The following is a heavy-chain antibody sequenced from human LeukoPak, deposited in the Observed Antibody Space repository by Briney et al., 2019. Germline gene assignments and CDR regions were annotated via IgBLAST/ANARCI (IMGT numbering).Heavy chain of an antibody. Sequence: GRSLRLSCAASGFTFSSYAMHWVRQAPGKGLEWVAVISYDGSNKYYADSVKGRFTISRDNSKNTLYLQMNSLRVEDTAVYYCAREYWYFDLWGRGTLVTVSS. CDR3: AREYWYFDL. V-gene: IGHV3-30*07. J-gene: IGHJ2*01. CDR1: GFTFSSYA. CDR2: ISYDGSNK.